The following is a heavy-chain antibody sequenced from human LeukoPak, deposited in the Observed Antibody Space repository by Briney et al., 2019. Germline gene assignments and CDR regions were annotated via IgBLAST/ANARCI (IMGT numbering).Heavy chain of an antibody. CDR1: GYTFTSYY. D-gene: IGHD3-10*01. CDR2: INPSGGST. CDR3: ARDPTTGSPFGELLYWSV. Sequence: ASVKVSCKASGYTFTSYYMHWVRQAPGQGLEWMGIINPSGGSTSYAQKFQGRVTMTRDMSTSTVYMELRSLRSDDTAVYYCARDPTTGSPFGELLYWSVWGQGTLVTVSS. J-gene: IGHJ4*02. V-gene: IGHV1-46*01.